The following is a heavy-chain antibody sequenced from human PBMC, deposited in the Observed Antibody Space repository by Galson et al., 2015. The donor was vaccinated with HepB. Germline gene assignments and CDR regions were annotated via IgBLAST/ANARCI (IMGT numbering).Heavy chain of an antibody. D-gene: IGHD3-10*01. J-gene: IGHJ6*02. CDR3: AKGFGLGYYYYGMDV. V-gene: IGHV3-23*01. CDR2: ISGSGGNT. CDR1: GFTFSSYA. Sequence: SLRLSCAASGFTFSSYAMSWVRQAPGKGLEWVSAISGSGGNTYYADSVKGRFTVSRDNSKNTLYLQMNSLRAEDTAVYYCAKGFGLGYYYYGMDVWGQGTTVTVSS.